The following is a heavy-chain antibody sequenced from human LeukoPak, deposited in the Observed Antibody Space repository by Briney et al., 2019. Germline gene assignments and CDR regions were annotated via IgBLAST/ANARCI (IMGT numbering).Heavy chain of an antibody. Sequence: SETLSLTCAVYGGPFSGYYWSWIRQPPGKGLEWIGEINHSGSTNYNPSLKSRVTISVDASKNQFSLKLSSVTAADTAVYYCASGTYYYDSSGYPNAFDIWGQGTMVTVSS. D-gene: IGHD3-22*01. V-gene: IGHV4-34*01. CDR3: ASGTYYYDSSGYPNAFDI. CDR1: GGPFSGYY. CDR2: INHSGST. J-gene: IGHJ3*02.